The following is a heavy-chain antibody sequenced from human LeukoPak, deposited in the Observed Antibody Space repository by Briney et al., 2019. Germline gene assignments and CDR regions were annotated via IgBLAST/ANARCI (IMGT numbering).Heavy chain of an antibody. J-gene: IGHJ4*02. Sequence: GGSLRLSCAASGFTFSTYAMNWVRQPPGKGLEWVSAISGSGGTTYYADSVKGRFTISRDNSKNTLYLQMNSLRAEDTAVYYCAKDPYDSAGYYHDWWGQGTLVTVSS. V-gene: IGHV3-23*01. D-gene: IGHD3-22*01. CDR2: ISGSGGTT. CDR1: GFTFSTYA. CDR3: AKDPYDSAGYYHDW.